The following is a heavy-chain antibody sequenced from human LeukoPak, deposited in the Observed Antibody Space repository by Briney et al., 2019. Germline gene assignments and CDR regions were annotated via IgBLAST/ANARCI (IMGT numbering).Heavy chain of an antibody. D-gene: IGHD2-2*01. V-gene: IGHV4-34*01. J-gene: IGHJ5*02. CDR1: GGSFSGYY. Sequence: SETLSLTCAVYGGSFSGYYWSWLRQPPGKGLEWIGEINHSGSTNYNPSLKSRVTISVDTSKNQFSLKLSSVTAADTAVYYCARGDCSSTSCYLRFDPWGQGTLVTVSS. CDR3: ARGDCSSTSCYLRFDP. CDR2: INHSGST.